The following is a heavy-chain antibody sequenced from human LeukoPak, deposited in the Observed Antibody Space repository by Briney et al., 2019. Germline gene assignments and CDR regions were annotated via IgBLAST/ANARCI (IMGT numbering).Heavy chain of an antibody. Sequence: NPSETLSLTCAVYGVSFSGYYWSWIRQPPGKGLEWIGEINHSGSTNYNPSLKSRVTISVDTSKNQFSLKLSSVTAADTAVYYCARASNTAMVTYWGQGTLVTVSS. CDR3: ARASNTAMVTY. CDR1: GVSFSGYY. V-gene: IGHV4-34*01. D-gene: IGHD5-18*01. CDR2: INHSGST. J-gene: IGHJ4*02.